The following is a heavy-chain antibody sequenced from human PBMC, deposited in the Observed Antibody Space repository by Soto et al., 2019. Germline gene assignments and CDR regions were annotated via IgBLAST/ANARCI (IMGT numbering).Heavy chain of an antibody. CDR3: ARDQGRVYSGYDANWFDP. V-gene: IGHV3-23*01. J-gene: IGHJ5*02. CDR1: GFNFTYNA. CDR2: VSGNGENT. Sequence: GGSLRLSCTASGFNFTYNAMSWVRQAPGKGLQWVSTVSGNGENTYYAESVRGRFTISRDTSKNTLYLQMNSLRVEDTAVYYCARDQGRVYSGYDANWFDPWGQATLVTVSS. D-gene: IGHD5-12*01.